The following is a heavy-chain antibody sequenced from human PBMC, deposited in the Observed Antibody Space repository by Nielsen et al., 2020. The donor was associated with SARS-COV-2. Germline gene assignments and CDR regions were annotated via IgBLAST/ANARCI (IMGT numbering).Heavy chain of an antibody. J-gene: IGHJ5*02. CDR3: ARQTYYYGSGSYDGPWFDP. Sequence: GGSLRLSCKGSGYSFTSYWIGWVRQMPGKGLEWMGIIYPGDSDTRYSPSFQGQVTISADKSISTAYLQWSSLKASDTAMYYCARQTYYYGSGSYDGPWFDPWGQGTLVTVSS. V-gene: IGHV5-51*01. D-gene: IGHD3-10*01. CDR2: IYPGDSDT. CDR1: GYSFTSYW.